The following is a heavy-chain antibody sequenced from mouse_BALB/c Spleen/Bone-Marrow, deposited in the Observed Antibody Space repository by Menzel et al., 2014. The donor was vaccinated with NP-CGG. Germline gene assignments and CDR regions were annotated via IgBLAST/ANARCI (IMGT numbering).Heavy chain of an antibody. D-gene: IGHD1-1*02. Sequence: EVKLVESGPELVKPGASVKLSCRASGFSFSDYFINWVKQSHGKSLEWIGRIHPYNGDTFYNQKFKVKATLTVGKSSNTARMELLSLTSEDSAVYYCGRYGYDAMDFWGQGTSVTVSS. V-gene: IGHV1-37*01. J-gene: IGHJ4*01. CDR3: GRYGYDAMDF. CDR2: IHPYNGDT. CDR1: GFSFSDYF.